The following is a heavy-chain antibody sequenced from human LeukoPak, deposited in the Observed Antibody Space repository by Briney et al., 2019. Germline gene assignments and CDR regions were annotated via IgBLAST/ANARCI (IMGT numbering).Heavy chain of an antibody. V-gene: IGHV3-30*03. Sequence: PGRSLRLSCAASGFSFSTYGMHWVRQAPGKGLEWVAVTSYDGSIESYADSVKGRFTISRDNSKNTLYLQMNSLRSEDTAVYYCASAFPRHSGGYYYHYFDYWGQGTLVTVSS. D-gene: IGHD3-22*01. CDR1: GFSFSTYG. CDR2: TSYDGSIE. CDR3: ASAFPRHSGGYYYHYFDY. J-gene: IGHJ4*02.